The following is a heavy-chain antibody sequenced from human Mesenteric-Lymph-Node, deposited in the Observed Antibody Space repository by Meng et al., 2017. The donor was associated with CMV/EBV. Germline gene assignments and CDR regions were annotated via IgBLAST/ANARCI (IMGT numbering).Heavy chain of an antibody. V-gene: IGHV1-46*01. CDR3: VTPHPLYSGSYLGKYYLDY. J-gene: IGHJ4*02. CDR2: INPSGGST. D-gene: IGHD1-26*01. Sequence: ASVKVSCKASGYTFTSYYMHWVRQAPGQGLEWMGIINPSGGSTSYAQKFQGRVTMTEDTSTDTAYMELSSLRSEDTAVYYCVTPHPLYSGSYLGKYYLDYWGQGTLVTVSS. CDR1: GYTFTSYY.